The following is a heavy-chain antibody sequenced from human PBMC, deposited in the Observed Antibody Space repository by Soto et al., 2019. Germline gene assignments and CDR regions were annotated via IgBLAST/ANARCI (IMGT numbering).Heavy chain of an antibody. Sequence: PGGSLRLSCAAPGLTFSSYALSWVRQAPGEGLEWVSAISGSGGSTYYADSVKGRFTISRDNSKTTLYLQMNSLRAEDTAVYYCAKADYDLLTGHDYWGQGSLVTVSS. D-gene: IGHD3-9*01. V-gene: IGHV3-23*01. J-gene: IGHJ4*02. CDR3: AKADYDLLTGHDY. CDR2: ISGSGGST. CDR1: GLTFSSYA.